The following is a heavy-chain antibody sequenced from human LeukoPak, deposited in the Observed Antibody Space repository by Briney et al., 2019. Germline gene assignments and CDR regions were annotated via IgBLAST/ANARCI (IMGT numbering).Heavy chain of an antibody. Sequence: PSETLSLTCTGSGGSISSYYWSWIRQPPGKGLEWIGYIYYSGSTNYNPSLKSRVTISVDTSKNQFSLKLSSVTAADTAVYYCARGGGGYYYDSSGYDYWGQGTLVTVSS. V-gene: IGHV4-59*01. J-gene: IGHJ4*02. CDR1: GGSISSYY. CDR2: IYYSGST. CDR3: ARGGGGYYYDSSGYDY. D-gene: IGHD3-22*01.